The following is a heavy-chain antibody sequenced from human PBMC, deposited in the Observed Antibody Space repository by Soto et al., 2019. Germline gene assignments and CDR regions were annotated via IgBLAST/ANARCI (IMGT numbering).Heavy chain of an antibody. CDR1: GGSFSGYY. CDR2: INHSGST. J-gene: IGHJ4*02. Sequence: SETLSLNCAVYGGSFSGYYRSWIRQPPGKGLEWIGEINHSGSTNYNPSLKSRVTISVDTSKNQFSLKLSSVTAADTALYYCARGSGYYIGWGQGTMVTVSS. V-gene: IGHV4-34*01. CDR3: ARGSGYYIG. D-gene: IGHD3-3*01.